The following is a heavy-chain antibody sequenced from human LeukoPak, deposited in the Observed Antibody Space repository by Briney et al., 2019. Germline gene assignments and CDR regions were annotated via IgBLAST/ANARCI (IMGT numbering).Heavy chain of an antibody. CDR2: ITSNSANM. J-gene: IGHJ4*02. Sequence: GGSLRLSCAASGFTFRNYGMSWVRQAPGKGLEWVSSITSNSANMYYGDSVKGRFTISRDNAKNSLYLQMNSLRAEDTAVYYCAREAYGSGNYPFDLWGQGTLVTVSS. V-gene: IGHV3-21*01. CDR3: AREAYGSGNYPFDL. D-gene: IGHD3-10*01. CDR1: GFTFRNYG.